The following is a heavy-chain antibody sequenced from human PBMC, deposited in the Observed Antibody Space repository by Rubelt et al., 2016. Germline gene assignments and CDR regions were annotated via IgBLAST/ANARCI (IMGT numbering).Heavy chain of an antibody. V-gene: IGHV3-30*04. CDR3: AKATVTTTNFDY. CDR2: ISYDRNNK. D-gene: IGHD4-17*01. J-gene: IGHJ4*02. CDR1: GFTFTSYA. Sequence: YGGGVVQPGRSLRLSCAASGFTFTSYAIHWVRQAPGKGLEWVAVISYDRNNKYYADSVRGRFTISRDNSKNTVYLQMNSLRAEDTAVYYCAKATVTTTNFDYWGQGTLVTVSS.